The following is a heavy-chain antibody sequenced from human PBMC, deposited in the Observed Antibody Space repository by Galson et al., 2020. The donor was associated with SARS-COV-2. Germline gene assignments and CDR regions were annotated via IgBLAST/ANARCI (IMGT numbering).Heavy chain of an antibody. CDR3: AKRYSGSRYWYFDL. Sequence: GGSLRLSCAASGFTFSSYAMSWVRQAPGKGLEWVSLISASGSDTFYADSVKGRFTTSRDNYRYTLFLQMDSLRGEDTAVYYCAKRYSGSRYWYFDLWGRGTLVTVSS. CDR2: ISASGSDT. J-gene: IGHJ2*01. V-gene: IGHV3-23*01. CDR1: GFTFSSYA. D-gene: IGHD1-26*01.